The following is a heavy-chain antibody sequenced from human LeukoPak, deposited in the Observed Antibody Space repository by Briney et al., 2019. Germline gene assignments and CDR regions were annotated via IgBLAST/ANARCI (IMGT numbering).Heavy chain of an antibody. J-gene: IGHJ6*03. V-gene: IGHV3-64*01. CDR2: ISSNGGST. Sequence: GGSLRLSCAASGFTFSSYAMHWVRQAPGKGLEYVSAISSNGGSTYYANSVKGRFTISRDNSKNTLYLQMGSLRAEVMAVYYCARDATGYSSGWYQRYYYYYMDVWGKGTTVTISS. CDR3: ARDATGYSSGWYQRYYYYYMDV. CDR1: GFTFSSYA. D-gene: IGHD6-19*01.